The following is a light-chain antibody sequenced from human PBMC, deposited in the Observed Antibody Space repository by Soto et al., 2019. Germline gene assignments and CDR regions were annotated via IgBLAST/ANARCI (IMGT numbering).Light chain of an antibody. CDR1: QGISSY. J-gene: IGKJ5*01. V-gene: IGKV1-9*01. CDR3: QQLNSYPIN. Sequence: DIQLTQSPSSLSAAVGDGVTITFRASQGISSYLAWYQQKPGKAPKLLIYASSTLQSGVPSRFSGSGSGTEFTLTISSLQTEDFATYFCQQLNSYPINFGQGTRLEIK. CDR2: ASS.